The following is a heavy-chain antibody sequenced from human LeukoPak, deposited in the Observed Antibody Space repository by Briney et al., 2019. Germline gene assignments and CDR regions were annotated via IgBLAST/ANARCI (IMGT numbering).Heavy chain of an antibody. V-gene: IGHV4-4*02. Sequence: SGTLSLTCAVSGGSISSSNWWSWVRQPPGKGLEWIGYIYYSGSTNYNPSLKSRVTISVDTSKNQFSLKLSSVTAADTAVYYCARDITGTTSFDYWGQGTLVTVSS. CDR1: GGSISSSNW. D-gene: IGHD1-7*01. CDR2: IYYSGST. CDR3: ARDITGTTSFDY. J-gene: IGHJ4*02.